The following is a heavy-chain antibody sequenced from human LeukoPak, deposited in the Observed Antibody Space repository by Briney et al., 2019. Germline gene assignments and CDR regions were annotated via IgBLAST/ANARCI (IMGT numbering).Heavy chain of an antibody. Sequence: GGSLRLSCAASGFTFSSYSMNWVRQAPGKGLQWVSSISSSSSYIYYADSVKGRLTISRDNAKNSLYLQMSSLRAEDTAVYYCARDSLHPSSLHYYFDYWGQGTLVTVSS. D-gene: IGHD6-6*01. CDR2: ISSSSSYI. CDR1: GFTFSSYS. J-gene: IGHJ4*02. CDR3: ARDSLHPSSLHYYFDY. V-gene: IGHV3-21*01.